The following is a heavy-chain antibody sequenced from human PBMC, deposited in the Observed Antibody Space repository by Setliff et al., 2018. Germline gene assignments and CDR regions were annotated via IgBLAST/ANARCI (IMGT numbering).Heavy chain of an antibody. CDR3: ARGIGTLDISRYFDY. D-gene: IGHD5-12*01. Sequence: PGGSLRLSCVASGLPFSNSNMNWVRQAPGKGLEWISYISSSNSGMYYADSVNGRFTISRDSAKNSVYLQMNSLRAEDTAVYYCARGIGTLDISRYFDYWGQGTLVTVSS. V-gene: IGHV3-48*01. CDR2: ISSSNSGM. J-gene: IGHJ4*02. CDR1: GLPFSNSN.